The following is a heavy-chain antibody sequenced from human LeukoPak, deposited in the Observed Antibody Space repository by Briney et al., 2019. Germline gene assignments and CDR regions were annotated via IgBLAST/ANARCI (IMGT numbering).Heavy chain of an antibody. V-gene: IGHV1-46*01. CDR3: ARVLKAGYSYGPNDY. J-gene: IGHJ4*02. CDR2: INPSGGST. Sequence: ASVKVSCKASGYTFTGYYMHWVRQAPGQGLEWMGIINPSGGSTSYAQKFQGRVTMTRDTSTSTVYMELSSLRSEDTAVYYCARVLKAGYSYGPNDYWGQGTLVTVSS. CDR1: GYTFTGYY. D-gene: IGHD5-18*01.